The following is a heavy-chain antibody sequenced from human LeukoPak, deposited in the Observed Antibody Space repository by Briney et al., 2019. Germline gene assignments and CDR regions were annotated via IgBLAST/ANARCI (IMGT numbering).Heavy chain of an antibody. CDR1: GDTFSSYA. CDR2: IIPIFGTA. D-gene: IGHD6-13*01. CDR3: ARGTPRIAAAGNWFDP. J-gene: IGHJ5*02. V-gene: IGHV1-69*06. Sequence: SVKVSCKASGDTFSSYAISWVRQAPGQGLEGMGGIIPIFGTANYAQKFQGRVTITADKSTSTAYMELSSLRSEDTAVYYCARGTPRIAAAGNWFDPWGQGTRSPSPQ.